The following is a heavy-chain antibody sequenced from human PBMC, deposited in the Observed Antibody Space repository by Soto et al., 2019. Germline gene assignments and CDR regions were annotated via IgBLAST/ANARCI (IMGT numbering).Heavy chain of an antibody. Sequence: VQMVESGGGVVQPGRSLRLSCAASGFSFENYGMHWVRQAPGRGLEWVAIIWYDGSLQYYAAAVKGRFTISRDNSKNILILQMISLRAEDTAVYYCAKLWGDAYNLGQDYNCMAVWGQGTTVIVSS. V-gene: IGHV3-33*06. CDR2: IWYDGSLQ. J-gene: IGHJ6*02. CDR3: AKLWGDAYNLGQDYNCMAV. D-gene: IGHD3-10*01. CDR1: GFSFENYG.